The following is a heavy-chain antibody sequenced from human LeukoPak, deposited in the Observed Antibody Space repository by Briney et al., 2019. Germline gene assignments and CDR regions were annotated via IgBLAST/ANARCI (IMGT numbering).Heavy chain of an antibody. Sequence: SETLSLTCTVSGASISSYYWSWIRQPPGKGLEWIGYIYYSGSTNYNPSLKSRVTISVDTSKNQFSLKLSSVTAADTAVYYCARDTAMTTVTTLWFKGYYGMDVWGQGTTVTVSS. CDR2: IYYSGST. V-gene: IGHV4-59*01. D-gene: IGHD4-11*01. J-gene: IGHJ6*02. CDR3: ARDTAMTTVTTLWFKGYYGMDV. CDR1: GASISSYY.